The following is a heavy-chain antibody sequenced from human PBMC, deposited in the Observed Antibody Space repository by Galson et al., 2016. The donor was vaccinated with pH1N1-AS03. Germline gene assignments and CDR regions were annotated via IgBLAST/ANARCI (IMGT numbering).Heavy chain of an antibody. CDR1: GFTFNTYG. CDR2: IGGGTDSI. J-gene: IGHJ4*01. CDR3: ASRRWLQNEYYFDH. D-gene: IGHD5-24*01. Sequence: SLRPSCAASGFTFNTYGMFWVRQAPGKGLEWISYIGGGTDSIYYGDSVKGRFTVSRDNIRRSVYLQMNTLRVEDTALYYCASRRWLQNEYYFDHWGHGVLVIVSA. V-gene: IGHV3-48*04.